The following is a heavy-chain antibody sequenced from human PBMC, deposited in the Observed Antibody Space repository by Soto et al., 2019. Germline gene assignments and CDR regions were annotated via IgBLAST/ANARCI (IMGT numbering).Heavy chain of an antibody. CDR2: IKEDGSEK. D-gene: IGHD6-13*01. J-gene: IGHJ4*02. Sequence: EVQLVESGGGLVQPGGSLRLSCAASGFTLSSFWMSWVRKAPGKGLEWVASIKEDGSEKTYVDSVKGRFAISRDTAKNAMYLHMNSPRAEDAAVYYCAGYSTMGCWGQGTPVTVSS. CDR1: GFTLSSFW. V-gene: IGHV3-7*03. CDR3: AGYSTMGC.